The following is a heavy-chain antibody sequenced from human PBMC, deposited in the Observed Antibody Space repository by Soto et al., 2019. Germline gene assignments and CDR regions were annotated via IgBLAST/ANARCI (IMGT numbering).Heavy chain of an antibody. Sequence: QITLRESGPTLVKPTETLTLTCTFSGFSLTTNQVGVGWIRQPPGKALEWLALIFWNEDKRYSPSLDNRLTITKDTSKNQVVLTMTDMDPADTATFSCVHVYFRGGKSGPDNWGQGTPVTVYS. D-gene: IGHD1-26*01. CDR1: GFSLTTNQVG. CDR2: IFWNEDK. CDR3: VHVYFRGGKSGPDN. J-gene: IGHJ4*02. V-gene: IGHV2-5*01.